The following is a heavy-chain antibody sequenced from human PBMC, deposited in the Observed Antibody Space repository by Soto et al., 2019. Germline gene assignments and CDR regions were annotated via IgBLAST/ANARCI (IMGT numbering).Heavy chain of an antibody. CDR1: AFSFSNYG. D-gene: IGHD3-10*01. J-gene: IGHJ4*02. CDR3: AKQHPDELWFGELIQSKF. V-gene: IGHV3-30*18. CDR2: ISSDGSDE. Sequence: GGSLRVSXAASAFSFSNYGRHWVRQAPGRGLAWLAFISSDGSDEYYEDSVKGRFTISRDNSRNTLYLKMNSLRPEETAVYYCAKQHPDELWFGELIQSKFWGQGTLVTVSS.